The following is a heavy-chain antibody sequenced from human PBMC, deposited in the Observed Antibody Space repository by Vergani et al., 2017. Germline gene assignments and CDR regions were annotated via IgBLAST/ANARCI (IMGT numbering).Heavy chain of an antibody. CDR1: GFTFTRSA. Sequence: QMQLVQSGPEVKKPGTSVKVSCMASGFTFTRSAMQWVRQARGQRLEWIGWIVVGSVNTNYAQKFQERVTITRDMSTSTAYMELSRLRSEDTAVYYCAADSGMATITGWYFDLWGRGTLVTVSS. D-gene: IGHD5-24*01. CDR3: AADSGMATITGWYFDL. CDR2: IVVGSVNT. V-gene: IGHV1-58*02. J-gene: IGHJ2*01.